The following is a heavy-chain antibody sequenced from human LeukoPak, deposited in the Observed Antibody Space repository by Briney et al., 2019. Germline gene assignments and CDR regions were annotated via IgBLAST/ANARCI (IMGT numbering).Heavy chain of an antibody. J-gene: IGHJ6*03. CDR1: GFSFSDYA. Sequence: GGSLGLSCAASGFSFSDYAMTWVRQAPGKGLEWVSTIPGGGGNTYYADSVKGRFTISRDKSRTTLYLQMSSLRAEDTAVYYCARRAGDCSSTNCYLYYFHYMDVWGKGTTVTVSS. CDR3: ARRAGDCSSTNCYLYYFHYMDV. D-gene: IGHD2-2*01. CDR2: IPGGGGNT. V-gene: IGHV3-23*01.